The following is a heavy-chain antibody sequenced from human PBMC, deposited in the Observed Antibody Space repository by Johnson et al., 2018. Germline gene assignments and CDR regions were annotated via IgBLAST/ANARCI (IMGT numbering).Heavy chain of an antibody. CDR3: ARDQVLPFYDSSGYRQLNAFDI. CDR1: GGSISSYY. CDR2: IYYSGST. Sequence: QVQLVESGPGLVKXSETLSLTCTVPGGSISSYYWSWIRQPPGKGLAWIGYIYYSGSTNYNPSLKSRFTISVDTSKNQFSLKLSSVPAADTAVYYCARDQVLPFYDSSGYRQLNAFDIWGQGTMVTVSS. V-gene: IGHV4-59*01. J-gene: IGHJ3*02. D-gene: IGHD3-22*01.